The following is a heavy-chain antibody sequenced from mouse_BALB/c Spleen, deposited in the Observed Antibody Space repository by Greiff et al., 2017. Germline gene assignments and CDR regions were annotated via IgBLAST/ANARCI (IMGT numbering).Heavy chain of an antibody. D-gene: IGHD1-1*01. V-gene: IGHV3-2*02. CDR3: ARKDYYGSSYTWFGY. CDR2: ISYSGST. J-gene: IGHJ3*01. CDR1: GYSITSAYA. Sequence: ESGPGLVKPSQSLSLTCTVTGYSITSAYAWNLIRQFPGNKLEWMGYISYSGSTNYNPSLKSRISITRDTSKNQFFLQLNSVTTEDTATYYCARKDYYGSSYTWFGYWGQGTLVTVSA.